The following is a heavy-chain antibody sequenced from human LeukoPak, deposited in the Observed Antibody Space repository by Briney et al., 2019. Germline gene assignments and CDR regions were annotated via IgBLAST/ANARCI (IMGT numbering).Heavy chain of an antibody. Sequence: GGSLRLSCAASGFIFYDYDMSWVRQAPGKGLEWVSGINWNGGSTGYADSVKGRFTISRDNAKNSLYLQMSSLRAEDTALYYCAREEGGYFDYWGQGTLVTVSS. D-gene: IGHD3-16*01. V-gene: IGHV3-20*04. CDR2: INWNGGST. J-gene: IGHJ4*02. CDR3: AREEGGYFDY. CDR1: GFIFYDYD.